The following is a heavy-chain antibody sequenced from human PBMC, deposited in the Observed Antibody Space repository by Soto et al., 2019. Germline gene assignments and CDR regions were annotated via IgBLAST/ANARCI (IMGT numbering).Heavy chain of an antibody. CDR2: ISSGSSTI. J-gene: IGHJ4*02. CDR1: GFTFSSYN. D-gene: IGHD2-2*03. V-gene: IGHV3-48*01. Sequence: PGGSLRLSCAASGFTFSSYNRNWVRQAPGKGLEWVSYISSGSSTIFYADSVKGRFTISRDNAKNSLYLQMNSLRAEDTAVYYCVREKGRGYCDYWGQGTLVTVSS. CDR3: VREKGRGYCDY.